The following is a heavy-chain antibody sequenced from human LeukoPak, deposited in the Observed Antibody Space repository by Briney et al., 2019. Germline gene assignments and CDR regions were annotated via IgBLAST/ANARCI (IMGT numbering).Heavy chain of an antibody. CDR2: IGTYNGNT. CDR3: SRDGGLY. Sequence: ASVTVSCKASGYTFTSYGISWMRQAPGQGLEWVGWIGTYNGNTDYPQKLQGRVTLTTDTSTSTAYMELRSLRSDDTAVYYCSRDGGLYWGQGTLVTVSS. J-gene: IGHJ4*02. CDR1: GYTFTSYG. D-gene: IGHD3-16*01. V-gene: IGHV1-18*01.